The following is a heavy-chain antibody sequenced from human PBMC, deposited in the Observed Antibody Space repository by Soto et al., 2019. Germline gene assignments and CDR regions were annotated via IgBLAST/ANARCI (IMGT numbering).Heavy chain of an antibody. D-gene: IGHD5-18*01. J-gene: IGHJ4*02. CDR2: ISYSGST. Sequence: QVQLQESGPGLVKPSQTLSLTCTVSGGSISSGGYYWSWIRQHPGKGLEWIGYISYSGSTYYNPSLKSRVTISVDTSKNQFSLKLSSVTAADTAVYYCARVRKWIQLWSYFDYWGQGTLVTVSS. V-gene: IGHV4-31*03. CDR3: ARVRKWIQLWSYFDY. CDR1: GGSISSGGYY.